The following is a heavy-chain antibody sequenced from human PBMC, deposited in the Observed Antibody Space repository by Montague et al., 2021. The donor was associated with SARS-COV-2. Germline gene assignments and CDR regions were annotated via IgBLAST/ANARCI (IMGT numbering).Heavy chain of an antibody. CDR3: AREYRIELWQTNWHFGL. J-gene: IGHJ2*01. V-gene: IGHV4-59*01. CDR1: GGSISSYY. CDR2: IYHSGNT. Sequence: SETLSLTCTVSGGSISSYYWSWIRQPPGKGLEWIGYIYHSGNTKYNPSLKSRVSISVDTSKNQFSLRLSSVTAADTAVYYCAREYRIELWQTNWHFGLWGRGTLVTVSS. D-gene: IGHD5-18*01.